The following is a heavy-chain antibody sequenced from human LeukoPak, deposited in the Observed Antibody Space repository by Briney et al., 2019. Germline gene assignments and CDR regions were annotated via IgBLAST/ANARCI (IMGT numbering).Heavy chain of an antibody. Sequence: SETLSLTCAVYGGSFSGYFWSWIRQPPGKGLEWIGEINHSGSTNYNPFLKSRVTISVDTSKNQFSLKLSSVTAADTAVYYCARQIRIYDILTGYYSHWFDPWGQGTLVTVSS. CDR1: GGSFSGYF. CDR2: INHSGST. J-gene: IGHJ5*02. D-gene: IGHD3-9*01. V-gene: IGHV4-34*01. CDR3: ARQIRIYDILTGYYSHWFDP.